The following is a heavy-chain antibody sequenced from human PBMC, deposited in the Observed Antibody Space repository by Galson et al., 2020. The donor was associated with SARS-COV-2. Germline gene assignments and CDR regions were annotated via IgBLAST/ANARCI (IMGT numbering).Heavy chain of an antibody. CDR3: ARGVDLPLDGDYFDH. CDR1: GFEFNTFA. D-gene: IGHD2-15*01. J-gene: IGHJ4*02. Sequence: GESLKISCAASGFEFNTFALHWVRRPPGKGLEWVAFISKDGRETSYPESVKGRFAISRDDSRKTVYLQMDSLRPEDTAIYYCARGVDLPLDGDYFDHWGQGALVTVSS. CDR2: ISKDGRET. V-gene: IGHV3-30*09.